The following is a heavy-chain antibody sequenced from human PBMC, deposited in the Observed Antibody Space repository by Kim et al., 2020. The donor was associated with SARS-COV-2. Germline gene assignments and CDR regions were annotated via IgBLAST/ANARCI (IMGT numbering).Heavy chain of an antibody. V-gene: IGHV3-64D*09. Sequence: GGSLRLSCSASGFSFSSYAMHWVRRAPGKGLEYVSAITSNGDDTYYSDSVKGRFTISRDNSKNTLYLHMSGLRAEDTAVYYCCYGDYGMDVWGQGTTVTVSS. J-gene: IGHJ6*02. CDR3: CYGDYGMDV. D-gene: IGHD2-8*01. CDR1: GFSFSSYA. CDR2: ITSNGDDT.